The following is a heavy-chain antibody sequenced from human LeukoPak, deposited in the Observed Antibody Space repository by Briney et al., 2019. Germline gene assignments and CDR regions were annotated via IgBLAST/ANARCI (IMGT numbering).Heavy chain of an antibody. CDR3: ARDSVGAGYFDY. J-gene: IGHJ4*02. CDR1: GFTVSSNY. CDR2: IYSGGSI. Sequence: GGSLRLSCAASGFTVSSNYMNWVRQAPGKGLEWVSVIYSGGSIYHADSVKGRFTIPRDNSKNTLYLQMDSLRAEDTAVYYCARDSVGAGYFDYWGQGTLVTVSS. D-gene: IGHD1-26*01. V-gene: IGHV3-53*01.